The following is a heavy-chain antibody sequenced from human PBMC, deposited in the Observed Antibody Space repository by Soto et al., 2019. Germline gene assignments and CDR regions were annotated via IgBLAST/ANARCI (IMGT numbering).Heavy chain of an antibody. CDR1: GDSISGSY. CDR2: INHSGST. CDR3: ARDGGGWYFDY. Sequence: SETLSLTCTVSGDSISGSYWSWIRQPPGKGLEWIGYINHSGSTNYNPSLKSRVTISGDTSKNQFSLKLSSVTAADTAVYYCARDGGGWYFDYWGQGTLVTVSS. V-gene: IGHV4-59*01. J-gene: IGHJ4*02. D-gene: IGHD6-19*01.